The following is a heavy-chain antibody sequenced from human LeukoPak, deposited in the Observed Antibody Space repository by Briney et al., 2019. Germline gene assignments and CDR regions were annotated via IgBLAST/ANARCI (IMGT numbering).Heavy chain of an antibody. Sequence: SETLSLTCTVSGGSISSSYSHWGWIRQPPGKGLEWIGNIYYSGRTYYNPSLKSRVTISVDTSKTHFSLKLNSVTAADTAVYYCAKPSNYYGSATDAFDFWGQGTMVTVSS. V-gene: IGHV4-39*07. CDR3: AKPSNYYGSATDAFDF. D-gene: IGHD3-10*01. CDR1: GGSISSSYSH. J-gene: IGHJ3*01. CDR2: IYYSGRT.